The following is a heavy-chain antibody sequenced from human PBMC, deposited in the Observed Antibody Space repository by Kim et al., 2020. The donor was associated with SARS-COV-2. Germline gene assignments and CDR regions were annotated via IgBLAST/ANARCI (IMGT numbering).Heavy chain of an antibody. V-gene: IGHV1-8*01. J-gene: IGHJ4*02. D-gene: IGHD3-9*01. CDR3: ARKKGLRYFDFLFDS. Sequence: ASVKVSCKASGYTFTSYDINWVRQATGQGLEWLGWMNPNIGNTGYAQKFQGRVTMTRNTSISTAYMELSSLRSEDTAVYYCARKKGLRYFDFLFDSWGQGTLVTVSS. CDR2: MNPNIGNT. CDR1: GYTFTSYD.